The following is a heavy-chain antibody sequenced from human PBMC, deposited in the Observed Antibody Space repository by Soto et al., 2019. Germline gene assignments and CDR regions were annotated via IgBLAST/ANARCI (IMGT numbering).Heavy chain of an antibody. V-gene: IGHV3-48*01. J-gene: IGHJ4*02. D-gene: IGHD3-22*01. CDR1: GFIFNNYS. Sequence: GGSPRLSCVASGFIFNNYSMNWVRQAPGKGLEWISYINSGSTSVFYADSVKGRFTISRDNAKNSLYLQMNSLRAEDTAVYYCGSSASPDAYWGQGTLVTVSS. CDR3: GSSASPDAY. CDR2: INSGSTSV.